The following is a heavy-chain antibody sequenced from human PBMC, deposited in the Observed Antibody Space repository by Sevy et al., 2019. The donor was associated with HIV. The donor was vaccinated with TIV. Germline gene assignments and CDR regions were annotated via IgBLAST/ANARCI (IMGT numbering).Heavy chain of an antibody. V-gene: IGHV1-69*13. J-gene: IGHJ6*02. Sequence: ASVKVPCKASGGTFSSYAISWVRQAPGQGLEWMGGIIPIFGTANYAQKFQGRVTITADESTSTAYMELSSLRSEDTAVYYCARTTGTGRTYYYYGMDVWGQGTTVTVSS. CDR2: IIPIFGTA. D-gene: IGHD1-1*01. CDR1: GGTFSSYA. CDR3: ARTTGTGRTYYYYGMDV.